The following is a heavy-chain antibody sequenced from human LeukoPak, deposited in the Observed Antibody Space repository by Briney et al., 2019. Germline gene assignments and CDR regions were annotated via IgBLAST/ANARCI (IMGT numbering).Heavy chain of an antibody. CDR3: ARVPARSELRLSEVPKGLDAFDI. D-gene: IGHD3-3*01. CDR2: ISSSSSTI. V-gene: IGHV3-48*01. CDR1: GFTFSSYS. Sequence: GGSLRLSCAASGFTFSSYSMNWVRQAPGKGLEWVSYISSSSSTIYYADSGKGRFTISRDNAKNSLYLQMNSLRAEDTAVYYCARVPARSELRLSEVPKGLDAFDIWGQGTMVTVPS. J-gene: IGHJ3*02.